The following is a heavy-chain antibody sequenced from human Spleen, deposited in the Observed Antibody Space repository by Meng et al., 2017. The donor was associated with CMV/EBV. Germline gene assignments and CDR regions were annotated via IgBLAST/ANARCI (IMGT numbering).Heavy chain of an antibody. V-gene: IGHV3-13*01. CDR2: IGTAGDT. CDR1: GFTFSSYD. CDR3: ASEDCNAGICYPFDY. J-gene: IGHJ4*02. D-gene: IGHD2-15*01. Sequence: GESLKISCAASGFTFSSYDMHWVRQATGKGLEWVSAIGTAGDTYYPGSVKGRFTISRENAKNSLYLQMNSLRAGDTAVYYCASEDCNAGICYPFDYWGQGTLVTVSS.